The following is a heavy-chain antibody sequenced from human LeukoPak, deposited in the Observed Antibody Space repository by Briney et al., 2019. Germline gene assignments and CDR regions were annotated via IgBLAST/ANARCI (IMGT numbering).Heavy chain of an antibody. Sequence: SETLSLTCGVSGGSISGTNWWGWVRQPPGQGLEWIGEISLRGLTNYNPSLRSRLTMSLDESNNQVSLKLTSVPAADTAVYYCSRESGPFSPFGFWGQGTLVSVHS. D-gene: IGHD1-26*01. J-gene: IGHJ4*02. CDR3: SRESGPFSPFGF. CDR2: ISLRGLT. CDR1: GGSISGTNW. V-gene: IGHV4-4*02.